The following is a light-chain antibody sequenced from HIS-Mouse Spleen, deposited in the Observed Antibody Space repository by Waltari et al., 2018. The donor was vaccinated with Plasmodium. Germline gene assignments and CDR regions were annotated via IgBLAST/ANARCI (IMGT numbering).Light chain of an antibody. CDR2: AAS. J-gene: IGKJ4*01. CDR1: QSISSY. Sequence: DIQMTQSPSSLSASVGDRVTITCRANQSISSYLNWYQQKPGKAPQLLIYAASSLQSGVPSRFSGSGSGTDFTLTISSLQPEDFATYYCQQSYSTPPTFGGGTKVEIK. V-gene: IGKV1-39*01. CDR3: QQSYSTPPT.